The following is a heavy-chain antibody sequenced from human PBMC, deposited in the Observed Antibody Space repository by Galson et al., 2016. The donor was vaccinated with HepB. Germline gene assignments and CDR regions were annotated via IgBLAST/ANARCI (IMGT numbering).Heavy chain of an antibody. D-gene: IGHD5-24*01. CDR2: IYYSGST. CDR3: ARNERRWLHPPYHFDS. Sequence: ETLSLTCTVSGGSISSSSYYWDWIRQPPGKGLEWIGSIYYSGSTYYNPSLKSRVTISVDTSKNQFSLKLSSVTAADTAVYYCARNERRWLHPPYHFDSWGQGTLVTVSS. V-gene: IGHV4-39*01. CDR1: GGSISSSSYY. J-gene: IGHJ4*02.